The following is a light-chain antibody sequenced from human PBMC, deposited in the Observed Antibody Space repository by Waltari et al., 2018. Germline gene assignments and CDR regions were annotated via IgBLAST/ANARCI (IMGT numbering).Light chain of an antibody. V-gene: IGLV8-61*01. J-gene: IGLJ3*02. CDR2: STN. Sequence: QTVVTQEPSFSVSPGGTVTLTCGLRSGSVSTSYYASWHQQTPGQAPRTLIYSTNPRSPGVPDRFSGSILRDKAALTITGAQTDDECEYYCVLYMGSGLWVFGGVTKLTVL. CDR1: SGSVSTSYY. CDR3: VLYMGSGLWV.